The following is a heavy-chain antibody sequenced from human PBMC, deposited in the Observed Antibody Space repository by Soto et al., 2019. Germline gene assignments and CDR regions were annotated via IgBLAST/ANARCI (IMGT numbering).Heavy chain of an antibody. CDR1: CFIFENFG. D-gene: IGHD1-26*01. J-gene: IGHJ5*02. Sequence: VGSLRLSCAASCFIFENFGMSWVRQAPGKGLEWISSISGSGFKKYYADSVKGRFTISRDNSKSTVYLELNNLSAEDTAVYHCAKNQGVELVPLATVDWFDPWGQGSVVTVPQ. V-gene: IGHV3-23*01. CDR2: ISGSGFKK. CDR3: AKNQGVELVPLATVDWFDP.